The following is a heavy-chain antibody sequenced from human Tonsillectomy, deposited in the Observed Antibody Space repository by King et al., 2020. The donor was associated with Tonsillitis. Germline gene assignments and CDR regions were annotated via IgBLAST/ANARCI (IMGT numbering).Heavy chain of an antibody. V-gene: IGHV3-30*04. CDR2: ISYDGSEK. J-gene: IGHJ4*02. D-gene: IGHD1-1*01. CDR3: ARDLMAGDWNDPLGYFDY. CDR1: GFTFSKYA. Sequence: HVQLVESGGGVVQPGRSLRLSCAASGFTFSKYAMHWVRQAPGKGLEWVAIISYDGSEKYYADSVKGRFTISRDNSKNKMYVQMNSLRAVDTAVYYCARDLMAGDWNDPLGYFDYWGQGTLVAVSS.